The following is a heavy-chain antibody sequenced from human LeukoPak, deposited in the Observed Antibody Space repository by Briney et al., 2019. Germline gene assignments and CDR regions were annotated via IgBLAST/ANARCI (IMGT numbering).Heavy chain of an antibody. D-gene: IGHD3-10*01. V-gene: IGHV4-59*01. CDR3: ARDGEGGFDY. Sequence: SETLSLTCNVSGGSISGYHWSWIRQPPGKGLEWLGYIYYSGSSNYNPSLKSRVTISVDTSKNQFSLKLSSVTAADTAVYYCARDGEGGFDYWGQGTLVTVSS. CDR1: GGSISGYH. CDR2: IYYSGSS. J-gene: IGHJ4*02.